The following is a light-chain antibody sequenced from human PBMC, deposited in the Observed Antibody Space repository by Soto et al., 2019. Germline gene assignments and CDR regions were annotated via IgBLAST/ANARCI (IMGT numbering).Light chain of an antibody. CDR1: SSNIGSNT. V-gene: IGLV1-44*01. J-gene: IGLJ2*01. CDR3: AAWDDSLNGL. Sequence: QPVLTQPPSASGTPGQRVTISCSGSSSNIGSNTVNWYQHLPGTAPKLLIYSNDQRPSGVPDRFSGSKSGTSASLAISGLQSEDEADYYCAAWDDSLNGLFGGGTKVTVL. CDR2: SND.